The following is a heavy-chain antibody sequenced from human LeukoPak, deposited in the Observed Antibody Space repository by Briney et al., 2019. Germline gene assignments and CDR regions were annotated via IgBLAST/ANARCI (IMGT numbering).Heavy chain of an antibody. CDR1: GGTFSSYA. CDR2: IIPIFGTA. D-gene: IGHD4-17*01. CDR3: ARGTTVTTPFDY. V-gene: IGHV1-69*01. Sequence: ASVKVSCKASGGTFSSYAISWVRQAPGQGLEWMGGIIPIFGTANYAQKFQGRVTITADESTSTAYMELSSLRSDDTAVYYCARGTTVTTPFDYWGQGTLVTVSS. J-gene: IGHJ4*02.